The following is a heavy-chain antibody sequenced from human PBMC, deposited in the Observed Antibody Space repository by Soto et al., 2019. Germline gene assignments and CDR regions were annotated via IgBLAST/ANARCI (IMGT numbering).Heavy chain of an antibody. CDR2: ISGSGGYI. CDR3: ARDRQSTPWYAADY. D-gene: IGHD6-13*01. V-gene: IGHV3-21*01. Sequence: PGGSLRLSCEVSGFTFSSYSMNWVRQAPGKGLEWVSSISGSGGYIYYADSVKGRSTISRDNAKNSLYLQMTSLRDEDTALYYCARDRQSTPWYAADYWGQGSLVTAPQ. CDR1: GFTFSSYS. J-gene: IGHJ4*02.